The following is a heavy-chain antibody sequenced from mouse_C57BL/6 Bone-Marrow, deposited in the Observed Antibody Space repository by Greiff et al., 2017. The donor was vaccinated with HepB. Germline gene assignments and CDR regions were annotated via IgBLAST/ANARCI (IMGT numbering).Heavy chain of an antibody. CDR1: GYSITSGYN. D-gene: IGHD2-5*01. CDR2: ISYDGSN. J-gene: IGHJ4*01. V-gene: IGHV3-6*01. Sequence: DVHLVESGPGLVKPSQSLSLTCSVTGYSITSGYNWNWIRQFPGNKLEWMGYISYDGSNNYNPSLKNRISITRDTSKNQFFLKLNSVTTEDTATYYCARANYSNYVFYAMDYWGQGTSVTVSS. CDR3: ARANYSNYVFYAMDY.